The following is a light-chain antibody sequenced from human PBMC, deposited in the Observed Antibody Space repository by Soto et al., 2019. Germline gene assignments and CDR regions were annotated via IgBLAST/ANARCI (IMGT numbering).Light chain of an antibody. CDR1: QSIGDS. CDR3: QQFDDYPFT. Sequence: DIQMTQSPSTLSASVGDRVTITCRASQSIGDSLAWYQQKPGKAPYLLISDVSSLERGVPSRFSGSRSGTDFTLTVSSLQPEDFATYYCQQFDDYPFTFGPGTKVDIK. V-gene: IGKV1-5*01. J-gene: IGKJ3*01. CDR2: DVS.